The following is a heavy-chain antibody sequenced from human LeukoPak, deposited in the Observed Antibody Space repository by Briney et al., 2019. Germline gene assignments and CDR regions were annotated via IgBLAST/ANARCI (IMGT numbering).Heavy chain of an antibody. V-gene: IGHV3-7*03. Sequence: GGSLRLSCVASEFMFSTSWMNWVRQAPGKGLEWVAAINPDGSGKYFVDSVRGRFTISRDDAKNSLYLQMNSLRAEDTAVYYCARDEWNYGDYYFDYWGQGTLVTVSS. CDR2: INPDGSGK. CDR1: EFMFSTSW. J-gene: IGHJ4*02. D-gene: IGHD4-17*01. CDR3: ARDEWNYGDYYFDY.